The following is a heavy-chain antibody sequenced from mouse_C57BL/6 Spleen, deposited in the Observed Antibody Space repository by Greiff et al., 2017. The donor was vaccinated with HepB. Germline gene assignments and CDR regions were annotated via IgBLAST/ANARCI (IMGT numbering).Heavy chain of an antibody. Sequence: VQGVESGPGLVAPSQSLSITCTVSGFSLTSYGVDWVRQSPGKGLEWLGVIWGVGSTNYNSALKSRLSISKDNSKSQVFLKMNSLQTDDTAMYYCARAVTATYAMDYWGQGTSVTVSS. V-gene: IGHV2-6*01. CDR2: IWGVGST. CDR3: ARAVTATYAMDY. CDR1: GFSLTSYG. J-gene: IGHJ4*01. D-gene: IGHD2-1*01.